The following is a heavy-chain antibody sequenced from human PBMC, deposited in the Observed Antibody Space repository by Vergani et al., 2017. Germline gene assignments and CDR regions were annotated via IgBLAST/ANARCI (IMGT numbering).Heavy chain of an antibody. D-gene: IGHD2-2*01. CDR2: ISGSGGST. CDR1: GFTFSSYA. CDR3: AKAGVVPAATRRQYYFDY. J-gene: IGHJ4*02. V-gene: IGHV3-23*04. Sequence: EVQLVESGGGLVKPGGSLRLSCAASGFTFSSYAMSWVRQAPGKGLEWVSAISGSGGSTYYADSVKGRFTISRDNSKNTLYLQMNSLRAEDTAVYYCAKAGVVPAATRRQYYFDYWGQGTLVTVSS.